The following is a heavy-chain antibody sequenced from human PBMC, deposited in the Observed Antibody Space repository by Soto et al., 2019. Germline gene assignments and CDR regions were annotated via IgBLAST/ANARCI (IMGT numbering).Heavy chain of an antibody. CDR2: ISAYNGNT. Sequence: ASVKVSCKASGYTFTSYGISWVRQAPGQGLEWMGWISAYNGNTNYAQKLQGRVTMTTDTSTSAAYMELRSLRSDDTAVYYCARWVTAISLNYFDYWGQGTLVTVSS. CDR1: GYTFTSYG. V-gene: IGHV1-18*04. CDR3: ARWVTAISLNYFDY. J-gene: IGHJ4*02. D-gene: IGHD2-21*02.